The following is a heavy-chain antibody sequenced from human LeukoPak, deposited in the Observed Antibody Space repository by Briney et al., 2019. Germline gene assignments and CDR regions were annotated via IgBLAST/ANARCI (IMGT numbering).Heavy chain of an antibody. CDR1: EFSVGSNY. D-gene: IGHD5-18*01. CDR2: IYSGGST. Sequence: PGGSLRLPCAASEFSVGSNYMTWVRQAPGKGLEWVSLIYSGGSTYYADSVKGRFTISRDNSKNTLYLQMNSLRAEDTAVYYCARWRRGYSYADAFDIWGQGTMVTVSS. V-gene: IGHV3-66*01. CDR3: ARWRRGYSYADAFDI. J-gene: IGHJ3*02.